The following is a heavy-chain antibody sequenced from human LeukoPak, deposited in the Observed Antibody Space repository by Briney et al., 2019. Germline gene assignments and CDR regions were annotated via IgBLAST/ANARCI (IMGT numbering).Heavy chain of an antibody. V-gene: IGHV3-64D*09. D-gene: IGHD1-26*01. Sequence: PGGSLRLSCSASGFTLRSYAMHWVRQAPGKGLEYVSAISSTGDTTYYANSVKGRFTISRDNSKNTLYLQMSSLRAEDTAVYYCVVWELQSEYLQHRGQGTLVTVSS. CDR3: VVWELQSEYLQH. CDR1: GFTLRSYA. CDR2: ISSTGDTT. J-gene: IGHJ1*01.